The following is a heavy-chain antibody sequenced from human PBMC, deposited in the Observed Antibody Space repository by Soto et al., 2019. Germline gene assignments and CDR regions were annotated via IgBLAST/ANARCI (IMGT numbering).Heavy chain of an antibody. CDR1: GFTFSNAW. V-gene: IGHV3-15*01. J-gene: IGHJ4*02. CDR2: IKSIYNGGTI. CDR3: ATDQYFDF. Sequence: GGSLRLSCVGSGFTFSNAWMSWVRQAPGKGLEWVGRIKSIYNGGTIEYAAPAKGRFIITRDDSRATVFLQMNSLKTEDTAVYYCATDQYFDFWGQGTQVTSPQ.